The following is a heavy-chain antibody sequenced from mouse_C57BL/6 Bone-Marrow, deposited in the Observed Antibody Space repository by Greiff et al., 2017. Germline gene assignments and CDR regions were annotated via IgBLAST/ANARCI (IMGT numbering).Heavy chain of an antibody. CDR2: IDPENGDT. J-gene: IGHJ4*01. D-gene: IGHD3-2*02. Sequence: EVQLQESGAELVRPGASVKLSCTASGFNIKDDYMHWVKQRPEQGLEWIGWIDPENGDTEYASKFQGKATITADTSSNTAYLQLSSLTSEDTAVYYCTTAQATDYAMDYWGQGTSGTVSS. V-gene: IGHV14-4*01. CDR3: TTAQATDYAMDY. CDR1: GFNIKDDY.